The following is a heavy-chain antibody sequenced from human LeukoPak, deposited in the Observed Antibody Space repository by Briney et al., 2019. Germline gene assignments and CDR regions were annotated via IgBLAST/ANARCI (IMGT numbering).Heavy chain of an antibody. J-gene: IGHJ4*02. CDR1: GGSISSYY. CDR2: IYYSGST. Sequence: PSETLSLTCTVSGGSISSYYWSWIRQPPGKGLEWIGYIYYSGSTNYNPSLESRVTISVDTSKNQFSLKLSSVTAADTAVYYCAKDYMAGDRQGNTYWGQGTLVTVSS. V-gene: IGHV4-59*01. CDR3: AKDYMAGDRQGNTY. D-gene: IGHD6-19*01.